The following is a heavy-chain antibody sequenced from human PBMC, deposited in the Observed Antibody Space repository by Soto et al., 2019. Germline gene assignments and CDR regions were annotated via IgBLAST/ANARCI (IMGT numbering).Heavy chain of an antibody. Sequence: EVQLVESGGGLVQPGGSLRLSCAASGFTFSDNWMSWVRQAPGKGLECVADIKTDGSEKYNVDPVKGRFTISRDNAKNSLDLQMTGLRAEDTAVYYCATSMGREGNYYWGQGPLVAVSS. CDR2: IKTDGSEK. CDR1: GFTFSDNW. CDR3: ATSMGREGNYY. J-gene: IGHJ4*02. V-gene: IGHV3-7*05. D-gene: IGHD3-10*01.